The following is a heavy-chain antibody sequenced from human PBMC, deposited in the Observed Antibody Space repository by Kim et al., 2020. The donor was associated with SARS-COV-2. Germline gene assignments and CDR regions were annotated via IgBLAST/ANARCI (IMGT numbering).Heavy chain of an antibody. D-gene: IGHD3-22*01. J-gene: IGHJ5*02. CDR3: ARHVGITMIVVVIRGWFDP. Sequence: SETLSLTCTVSGGSISSSSYYWGWIRQPPGKGLEWIGSIYYSGSTYYNPSLKSRVIISVDTSKNQFSLKLSSVTAADTAVYYCARHVGITMIVVVIRGWFDPWGPGTLVTVSS. CDR2: IYYSGST. V-gene: IGHV4-39*01. CDR1: GGSISSSSYY.